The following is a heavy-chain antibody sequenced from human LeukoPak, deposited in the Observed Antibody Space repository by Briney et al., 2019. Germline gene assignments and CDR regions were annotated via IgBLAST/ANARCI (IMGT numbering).Heavy chain of an antibody. V-gene: IGHV3-21*01. CDR2: ISSSSSYI. CDR3: ARARFGEGGYYFDY. CDR1: GFTFSSYS. Sequence: GGSLRLSCAASGFTFSSYSMNWVRQAPGKGLGWVSSISSSSSYIYYADSVKGRFTISRDNAKNSLYLQMNSLRAEDTAVYYCARARFGEGGYYFDYWGQGTLVTVSS. D-gene: IGHD3-10*01. J-gene: IGHJ4*02.